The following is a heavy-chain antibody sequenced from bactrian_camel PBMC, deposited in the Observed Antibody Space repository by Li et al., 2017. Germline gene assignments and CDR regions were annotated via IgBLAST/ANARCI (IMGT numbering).Heavy chain of an antibody. CDR3: VSGLWD. J-gene: IGHJ4*01. D-gene: IGHD2*01. CDR1: KGTSHDPMTFT. V-gene: IGHV3S2*01. CDR2: ILGDGRKI. Sequence: VQLVESGGGLVQPGASLRLSCAASKGTSHDPMTFTITWVRQARGKGLEWVSSILGDGRKIYYSDSVKGRFIISKDYGQMTVDLQMTRLTSEDTALYYCVSGLWDWGQGTQVTVS.